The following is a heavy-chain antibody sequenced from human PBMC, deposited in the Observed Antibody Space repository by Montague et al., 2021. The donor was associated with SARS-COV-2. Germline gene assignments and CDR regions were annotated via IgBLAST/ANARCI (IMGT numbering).Heavy chain of an antibody. V-gene: IGHV3-30*04. CDR3: ARQLIVFVPAAPGSPTHETYDYAVDV. CDR1: GFTFSSYA. Sequence: SLRLSCAASGFTFSSYAMHWVRQAPGKGLEWVAVISYGGSNKYYADSVKGRFSISRDNSKNTLYLQMNSLRAEDTAVYYCARQLIVFVPAAPGSPTHETYDYAVDVWGQGTTVTVSS. J-gene: IGHJ6*02. CDR2: ISYGGSNK. D-gene: IGHD2-2*01.